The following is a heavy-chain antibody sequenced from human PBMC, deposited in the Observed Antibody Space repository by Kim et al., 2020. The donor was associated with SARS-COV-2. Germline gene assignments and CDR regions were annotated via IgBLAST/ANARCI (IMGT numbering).Heavy chain of an antibody. V-gene: IGHV3-30*02. CDR3: AKYGRNYYYYYYMDV. D-gene: IGHD3-10*01. J-gene: IGHJ6*03. Sequence: DSVKGRITISKENSQNTLYLQMNSLRAEDTAVYYCAKYGRNYYYYYYMDVWGKGTTVTVSS.